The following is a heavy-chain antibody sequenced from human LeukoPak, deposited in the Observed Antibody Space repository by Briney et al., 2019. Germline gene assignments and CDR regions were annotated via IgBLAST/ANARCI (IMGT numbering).Heavy chain of an antibody. CDR3: ARDIATVQHQD. CDR2: ILPNTGGT. CDR1: GYTFTGYF. D-gene: IGHD1-1*01. Sequence: ASVKVSCKASGYTFTGYFLHWVRQAPGQGLEWMGWILPNTGGTHYAQKFQGRVTITADKSTSTAYMELSSLRSEDTAVYYCARDIATVQHQDWGQGTLVTVSS. V-gene: IGHV1-2*02. J-gene: IGHJ4*02.